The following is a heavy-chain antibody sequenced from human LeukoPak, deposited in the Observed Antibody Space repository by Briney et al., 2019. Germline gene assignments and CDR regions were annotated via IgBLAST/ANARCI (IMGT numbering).Heavy chain of an antibody. D-gene: IGHD3-22*01. CDR1: GFTFSSYG. CDR3: AKDLGYDRSGYIEAFDY. V-gene: IGHV3-30*18. CDR2: ISYDGSNK. Sequence: GGSLRLSCAASGFTFSSYGMHWVRQAPGKGLEWVAVISYDGSNKYYADSVKGRFTISRDNSKNTLYLQMNSLRAEDTAVYYCAKDLGYDRSGYIEAFDYWGQGTLVTVSS. J-gene: IGHJ4*02.